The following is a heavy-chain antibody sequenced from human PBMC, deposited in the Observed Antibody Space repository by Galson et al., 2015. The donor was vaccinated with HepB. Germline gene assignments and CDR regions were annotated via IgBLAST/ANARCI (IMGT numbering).Heavy chain of an antibody. V-gene: IGHV1-69-2*01. Sequence: VKVSCKASGYTFTDYYMHWVQQAPGKGLEWMGLVDPEDGETIYAEKFQGRVTITADTSTDTAYMELSSLRSEDTAVYYCATPATGRYNWNPPDYWGQGTLATVSS. CDR1: GYTFTDYY. J-gene: IGHJ4*02. CDR2: VDPEDGET. D-gene: IGHD1-20*01. CDR3: ATPATGRYNWNPPDY.